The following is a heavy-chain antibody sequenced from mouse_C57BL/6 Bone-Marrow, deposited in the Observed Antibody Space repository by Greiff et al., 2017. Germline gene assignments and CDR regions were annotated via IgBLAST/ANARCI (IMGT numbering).Heavy chain of an antibody. D-gene: IGHD1-1*01. Sequence: EVQLQQSGPELVKPGASVKISCKASGYTFTDYYMNWVKQSHGKSLEWIGDINPNNGVTSYNQKFKGKATLTVDKSSSTAYMYLRSLTSEAAAVYYCARTCYYYGSSYCYAMDYWGQGTSVTVSS. CDR1: GYTFTDYY. CDR2: INPNNGVT. V-gene: IGHV1-26*01. CDR3: ARTCYYYGSSYCYAMDY. J-gene: IGHJ4*01.